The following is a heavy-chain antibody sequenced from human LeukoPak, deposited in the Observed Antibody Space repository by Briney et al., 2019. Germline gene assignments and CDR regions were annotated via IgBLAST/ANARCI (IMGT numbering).Heavy chain of an antibody. J-gene: IGHJ6*03. CDR2: INHSGST. CDR1: GGSFSGYY. D-gene: IGHD2/OR15-2a*01. CDR3: ARGSDEYSQEYYYMDV. Sequence: PSETLSLTCAVYGGSFSGYYWNWIRRPPGKGLEWIGEINHSGSTNYNPSLKSRVTISVDTSKNQFSLKLSSVTAADTAVYYCARGSDEYSQEYYYMDVWGKGTTVTVSS. V-gene: IGHV4-34*01.